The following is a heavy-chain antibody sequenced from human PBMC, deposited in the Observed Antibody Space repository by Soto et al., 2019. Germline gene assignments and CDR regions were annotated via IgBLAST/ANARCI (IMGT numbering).Heavy chain of an antibody. D-gene: IGHD3-22*01. J-gene: IGHJ6*02. Sequence: ASVKVSCKASGYTFTSYGISWVRQAPGQGLEWMGWISAYNGNTNYAQKLQGRVTMTTDTSTSTAYMGLRSLRSDDTAVYYCAREITYDSSAPLDVWGQGTTVTVSS. CDR3: AREITYDSSAPLDV. CDR2: ISAYNGNT. CDR1: GYTFTSYG. V-gene: IGHV1-18*01.